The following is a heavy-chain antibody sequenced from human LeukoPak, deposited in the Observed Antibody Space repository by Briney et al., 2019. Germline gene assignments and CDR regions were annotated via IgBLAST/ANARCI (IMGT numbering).Heavy chain of an antibody. Sequence: ASVKVSCKASGGTFSSYAISWVRQAPGQGLEWMEGIIPIFGTANYAQKFQGRVTITTDESTSTAYMELSSLRSEDTAVYYCARDSAKGSSYAFDIWGQGTMVTVSS. J-gene: IGHJ3*02. D-gene: IGHD6-6*01. CDR2: IIPIFGTA. CDR1: GGTFSSYA. V-gene: IGHV1-69*05. CDR3: ARDSAKGSSYAFDI.